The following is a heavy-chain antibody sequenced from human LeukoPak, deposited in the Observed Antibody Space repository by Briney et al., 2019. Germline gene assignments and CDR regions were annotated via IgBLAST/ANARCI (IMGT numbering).Heavy chain of an antibody. CDR2: IIPILGIA. Sequence: SVKVSCKASGGTFSSYAISWVRQAPGQGLEWMGRIIPILGIANYAQKFQGRVTITADKSTSTAYMELSNLRSEDTAVYYCARDRGSSWPGKWGQGTLVTVSS. CDR1: GGTFSSYA. J-gene: IGHJ4*02. CDR3: ARDRGSSWPGK. D-gene: IGHD6-13*01. V-gene: IGHV1-69*04.